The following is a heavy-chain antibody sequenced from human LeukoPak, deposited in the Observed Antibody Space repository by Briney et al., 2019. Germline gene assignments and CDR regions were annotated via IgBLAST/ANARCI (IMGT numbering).Heavy chain of an antibody. CDR2: LIPIFGTA. CDR3: ARENASRDPPHFDY. V-gene: IGHV1-69*06. J-gene: IGHJ4*02. CDR1: GGTFSSYA. D-gene: IGHD3-16*01. Sequence: ASVKVSCKASGGTFSSYAISWVRQAPGQGLEWLGGLIPIFGTANYAQKFRGRVTITADKSTRTAYMELSSLRSEDTAVYYCARENASRDPPHFDYWGQGTLVTASS.